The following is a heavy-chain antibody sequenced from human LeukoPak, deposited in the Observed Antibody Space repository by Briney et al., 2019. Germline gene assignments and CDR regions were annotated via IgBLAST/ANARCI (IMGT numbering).Heavy chain of an antibody. CDR3: AKMDAPMDFFDY. J-gene: IGHJ4*02. V-gene: IGHV3-30*04. D-gene: IGHD5-18*01. Sequence: AGGSLRLSCAASGFTFSSYAMHWVHQAPGKGLEWVAVISYDGSNKYYADSVKGRFTISRDNSKNTLYLQMNSLRAEDTAVYYCAKMDAPMDFFDYWGQGTQVTVSS. CDR2: ISYDGSNK. CDR1: GFTFSSYA.